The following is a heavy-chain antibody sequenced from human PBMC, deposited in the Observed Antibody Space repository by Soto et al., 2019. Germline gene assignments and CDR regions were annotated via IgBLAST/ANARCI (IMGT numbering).Heavy chain of an antibody. CDR2: IYYSGST. V-gene: IGHV4-59*01. J-gene: IGHJ5*02. CDR1: GGSISRYF. Sequence: QVQLQESGPGLVKPSETLSLTCTVSGGSISRYFWSWIRQPPGKGLEWIGYIYYSGSTNYNPSLKMRVTISLATSKIQFPLTPSSVTAADTAVYCCARGPLGPGLCYWFHPWGQGTLVTVSS. D-gene: IGHD2-15*01. CDR3: ARGPLGPGLCYWFHP.